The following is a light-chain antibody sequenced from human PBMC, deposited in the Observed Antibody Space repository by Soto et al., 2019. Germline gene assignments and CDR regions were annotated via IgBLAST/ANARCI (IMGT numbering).Light chain of an antibody. CDR2: GAS. Sequence: EIALTHSPETLCWAPGERATVSCRASQSVSSYLAWYQQKPGQAPRLLIYGASSRATGIPDRFSGSGSGTDFTLAISRLEPGDSAVYFCQQCDTSPWTFGQGTKVDI. V-gene: IGKV3-20*01. CDR3: QQCDTSPWT. J-gene: IGKJ1*01. CDR1: QSVSSY.